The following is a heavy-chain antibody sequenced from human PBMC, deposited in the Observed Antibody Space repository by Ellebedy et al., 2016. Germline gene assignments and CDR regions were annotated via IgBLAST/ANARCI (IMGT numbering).Heavy chain of an antibody. CDR2: ISSSSSYI. Sequence: GGSLRLSCTASGFTFSSYSMNWVRQAPGKGLEWVSSISSSSSYIYYADSVKGRFTISRDNAKNSLYLQMNSLRAEDTAVYYCARPYSSGWLNDAFDIWGQGTMVTVSS. CDR3: ARPYSSGWLNDAFDI. V-gene: IGHV3-21*01. J-gene: IGHJ3*02. D-gene: IGHD6-19*01. CDR1: GFTFSSYS.